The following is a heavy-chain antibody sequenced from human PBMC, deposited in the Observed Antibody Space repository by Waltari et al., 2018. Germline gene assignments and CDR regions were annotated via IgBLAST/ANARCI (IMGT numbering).Heavy chain of an antibody. CDR1: GFTFSDYY. Sequence: QVQLVESGGGLVKPGGALTLSCAASGFTFSDYYLNWLRQAPGNGLEWVSYISSSGSTIYYADSVKGLFTISRDNAKNSLYLQMNSLRAEDTAVYYCASRRSSSRKGYYYYMDVWGKGTTVTISS. J-gene: IGHJ6*03. CDR2: ISSSGSTI. V-gene: IGHV3-11*04. D-gene: IGHD6-6*01. CDR3: ASRRSSSRKGYYYYMDV.